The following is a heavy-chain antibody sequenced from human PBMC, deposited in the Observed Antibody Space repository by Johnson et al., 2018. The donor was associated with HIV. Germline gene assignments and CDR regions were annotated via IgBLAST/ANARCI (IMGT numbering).Heavy chain of an antibody. D-gene: IGHD3-10*01. Sequence: QVQLVESGGGLVQPGRSLRLSCAASGFTFSSYGMHWVRQAPGKGLEWVAVIWFDGSNKYYADSVKGLFTISRDNSKNTLYLQMNSLRAEDTAVYYCAKDKYGSSGRYAFDIWGQRTMVTVSS. CDR1: GFTFSSYG. V-gene: IGHV3-33*06. J-gene: IGHJ3*02. CDR3: AKDKYGSSGRYAFDI. CDR2: IWFDGSNK.